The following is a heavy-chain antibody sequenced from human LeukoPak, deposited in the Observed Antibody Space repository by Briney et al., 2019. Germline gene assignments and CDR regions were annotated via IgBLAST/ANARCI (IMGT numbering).Heavy chain of an antibody. J-gene: IGHJ4*02. CDR2: ISSSGSI. Sequence: GGSLRLSCAASGFTFSSYSMNWVRQATGKGVEWVSYISSSGSIYYADSVKGRFTISRDNAKNSLYLQVNSLRAEDTAVYYCTRDPEALDYWGQGTLVTVSS. V-gene: IGHV3-48*01. CDR1: GFTFSSYS. CDR3: TRDPEALDY. D-gene: IGHD1-14*01.